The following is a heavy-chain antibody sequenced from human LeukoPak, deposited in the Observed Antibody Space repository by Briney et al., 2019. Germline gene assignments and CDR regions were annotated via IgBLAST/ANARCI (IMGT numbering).Heavy chain of an antibody. CDR3: AKNYYDSSGLFDY. Sequence: GGSLRLSCAASGFTFSSYSMNWVRQAPGKGLEWVSSISSSSSYIYYADSVKGRFTISRDNAKNSLHLQMNGLRAEDTAVYYCAKNYYDSSGLFDYWGQGTLVIVSS. D-gene: IGHD3-22*01. CDR1: GFTFSSYS. V-gene: IGHV3-21*01. CDR2: ISSSSSYI. J-gene: IGHJ4*02.